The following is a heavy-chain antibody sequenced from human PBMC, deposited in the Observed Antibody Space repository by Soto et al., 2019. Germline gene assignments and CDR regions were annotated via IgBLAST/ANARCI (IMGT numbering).Heavy chain of an antibody. J-gene: IGHJ1*01. CDR1: GGSISSGGYY. V-gene: IGHV4-31*03. Sequence: QVQLQESGPGLVKPSQTLSLTCTVSGGSISSGGYYWSWIRQHPGKGLEWIGYIYYSGSTYYNPSLKSRVTISVDTSKNQFSLKLSSVTAADTAVYYCATSQEAGAGQVGYFQHWGQGTLVTVSS. CDR3: ATSQEAGAGQVGYFQH. D-gene: IGHD6-13*01. CDR2: IYYSGST.